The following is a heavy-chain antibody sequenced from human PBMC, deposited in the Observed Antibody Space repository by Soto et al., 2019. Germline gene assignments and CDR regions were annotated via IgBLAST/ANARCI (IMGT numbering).Heavy chain of an antibody. J-gene: IGHJ6*02. CDR3: ARQQGGYSGYDFYYGMDV. Sequence: GESLKISCKGSGHSFTSYWIGWVRQMPGKGLEWMGIIYPGDSDTRYSPSFQGQVTISADKSISTAYLQWSSLKASDTAMYYCARQQGGYSGYDFYYGMDVWGQGTTVTVSS. CDR1: GHSFTSYW. CDR2: IYPGDSDT. V-gene: IGHV5-51*01. D-gene: IGHD5-12*01.